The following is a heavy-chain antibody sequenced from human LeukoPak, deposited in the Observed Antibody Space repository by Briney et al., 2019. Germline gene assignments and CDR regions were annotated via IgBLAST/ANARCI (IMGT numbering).Heavy chain of an antibody. Sequence: ASVKVSCKASGYTFTSYYMHWVRQAPGQGLEWMGIMNPSGGSTSYAQKFQGRVTMTRDTSTSTVYMELSSLRSEDTAVYYCAKDVRNWNYNLASQTYGWGQGTLVTVSS. CDR3: AKDVRNWNYNLASQTYG. D-gene: IGHD1-7*01. CDR1: GYTFTSYY. J-gene: IGHJ4*02. V-gene: IGHV1-46*01. CDR2: MNPSGGST.